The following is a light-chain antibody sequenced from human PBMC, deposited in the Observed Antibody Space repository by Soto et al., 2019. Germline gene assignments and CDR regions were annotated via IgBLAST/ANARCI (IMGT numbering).Light chain of an antibody. J-gene: IGKJ2*01. CDR1: QRISNY. V-gene: IGKV1-39*01. Sequence: DIPMTQSPSSLSASVGDRVTITCRASQRISNYLNWYQQKPGKAPKLLIYLVSSLQSGAPSRFSGSGSGTNFTLTITSLQPGDVAPDYCQQHYISPRTFGKGTKLDIK. CDR2: LVS. CDR3: QQHYISPRT.